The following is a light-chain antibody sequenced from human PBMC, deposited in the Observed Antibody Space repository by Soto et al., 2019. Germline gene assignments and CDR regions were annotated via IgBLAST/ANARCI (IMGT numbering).Light chain of an antibody. Sequence: QSALTQPPSASGSPGQSVTISCTGTSSDVGGYNYVSWYQQYAGKAPKLMISEVSKRPSGVPDRFSGSKSGNRASLTVSGPEPEVEAVYHRTQYPGSKKFLFGTGT. V-gene: IGLV2-8*01. J-gene: IGLJ1*01. CDR1: SSDVGGYNY. CDR3: TQYPGSKKFL. CDR2: EVS.